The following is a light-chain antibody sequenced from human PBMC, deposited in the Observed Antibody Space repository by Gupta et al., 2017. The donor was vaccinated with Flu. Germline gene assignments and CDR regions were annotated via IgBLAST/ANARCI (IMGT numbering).Light chain of an antibody. CDR3: CSYAGSDTFV. V-gene: IGLV2-11*01. CDR2: DVS. J-gene: IGLJ1*01. Sequence: LVTVSCTGSGSEVGGYNYVSWYQQHPGKAHRVIMYDVSTRPAGVPGRFSGSKSGNTASLTVSGRKEDEEADYYGCSYAGSDTFVFGTGTKVNVL. CDR1: GSEVGGYNY.